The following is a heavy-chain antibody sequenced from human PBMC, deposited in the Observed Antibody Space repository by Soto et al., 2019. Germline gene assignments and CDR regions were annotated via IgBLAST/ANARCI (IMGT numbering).Heavy chain of an antibody. CDR3: ARGSLLLWFGLDY. CDR2: IYYSGST. D-gene: IGHD3-10*01. V-gene: IGHV4-30-4*01. J-gene: IGHJ4*02. CDR1: GGSISSGDYY. Sequence: PSETLSLTCTVSGGSISSGDYYWSWIRQPPGKGLEWIGYIYYSGSTYYNPSLKSRVTISVDTSKNQFSLKLSSVTAADTAVYYCARGSLLLWFGLDYWGQGTLVTVSS.